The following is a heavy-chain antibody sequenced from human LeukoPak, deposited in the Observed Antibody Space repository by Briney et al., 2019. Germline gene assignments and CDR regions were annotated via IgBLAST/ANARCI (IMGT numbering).Heavy chain of an antibody. V-gene: IGHV3-21*01. CDR1: GFTFSHYT. CDR2: IPSSSSHI. CDR3: ARVMMGATVTTFHYYCMDV. J-gene: IGHJ6*03. Sequence: PGGSLRLSCAACGFTFSHYTIGWVRQAPGKGLERAASIPSSSSHIYYADSVKGRFTISRDNAKNEVYLQMNSLRGEDTAIYYCARVMMGATVTTFHYYCMDVWGVGTAVTVSS. D-gene: IGHD4-11*01.